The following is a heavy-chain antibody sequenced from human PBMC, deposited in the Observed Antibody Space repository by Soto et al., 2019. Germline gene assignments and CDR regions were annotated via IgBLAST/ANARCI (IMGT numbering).Heavy chain of an antibody. D-gene: IGHD3-3*01. CDR1: GGSISSYY. Sequence: SETLSLTCTVSGGSISSYYWSWIRQPPGKELEWIGYIYYSGTTHYNPSLKSRVTMSVDTSKNQFSLKLTSVTAADTAVYYCARATIPLNSFDYWGQGTLVTVSS. J-gene: IGHJ4*02. V-gene: IGHV4-59*01. CDR2: IYYSGTT. CDR3: ARATIPLNSFDY.